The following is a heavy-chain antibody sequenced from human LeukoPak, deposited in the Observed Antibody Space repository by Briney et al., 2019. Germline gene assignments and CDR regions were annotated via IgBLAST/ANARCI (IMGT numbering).Heavy chain of an antibody. D-gene: IGHD4-11*01. CDR1: GGSISSYY. V-gene: IGHV4-59*08. J-gene: IGHJ3*02. CDR3: ARRSTVTNGGGAFDI. CDR2: IYYSGST. Sequence: PSETLSLTCTVSGGSISSYYWSWIRQPPGKGLEWIGYIYYSGSTYYNPSLKSRVTISVDTSKNQFSLKLSSVTAADTAVYYCARRSTVTNGGGAFDIWGQGTMVTVSS.